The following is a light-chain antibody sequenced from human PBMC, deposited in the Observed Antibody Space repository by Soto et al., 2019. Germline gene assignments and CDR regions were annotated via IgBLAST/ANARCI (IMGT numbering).Light chain of an antibody. V-gene: IGKV3-20*01. J-gene: IGKJ2*01. Sequence: EIVLTQSPGTLSLSPGERATLSCRASQSVSSSYLAWYQQKPGQAPRLLIYGASSRATGIPDRFSGSGSGTDSTLTISRLEPEDFAVYYCQQYGSSPYTFGQGTKLETK. CDR1: QSVSSSY. CDR2: GAS. CDR3: QQYGSSPYT.